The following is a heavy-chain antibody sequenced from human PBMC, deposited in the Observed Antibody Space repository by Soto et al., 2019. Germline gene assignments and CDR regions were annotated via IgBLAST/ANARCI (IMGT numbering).Heavy chain of an antibody. V-gene: IGHV1-69*01. CDR2: IIPIFGTT. CDR1: GGTFSSYA. D-gene: IGHD1-26*01. CDR3: ARVGSGSYPSFYGMDV. J-gene: IGHJ6*02. Sequence: QVQLVQSGAEVKKPGSSVKVSCKASGGTFSSYAISWVRQAPGQGLEWMGGIIPIFGTTKYAQKFQGRVTITADESTSTAYMELSSLRSEDTAVYYCARVGSGSYPSFYGMDVWGPGTTVTGSS.